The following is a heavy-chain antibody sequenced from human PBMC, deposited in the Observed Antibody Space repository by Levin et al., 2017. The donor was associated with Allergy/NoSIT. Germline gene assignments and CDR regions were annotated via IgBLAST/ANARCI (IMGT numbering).Heavy chain of an antibody. Sequence: SCAGSGFTFSDYHMNWVRQAPGKGLEWLSYISTSGTTMYYADSVKGRFTISRDNSKKSVYLHMNSLRVDDTAVYDRAGGGRENGKGLSYGDQGDLVTVSS. J-gene: IGHJ4*02. CDR1: GFTFSDYH. CDR2: ISTSGTTM. CDR3: AGGGRENGKGLSY. V-gene: IGHV3-11*01. D-gene: IGHD2-8*01.